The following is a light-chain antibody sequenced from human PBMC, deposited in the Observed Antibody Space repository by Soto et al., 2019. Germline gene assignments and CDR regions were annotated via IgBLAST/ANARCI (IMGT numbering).Light chain of an antibody. CDR1: QSVSRY. V-gene: IGKV1-39*01. Sequence: DIQMTQSPSSLSASVGDRVTITCRASQSVSRYLNWYQHKPGKAPKLLIYAASSLQSGVPSRFSGSGSGTDFTLTISSLQPEDFATYYCQQTYSTPFTFVPGTKVDIK. J-gene: IGKJ3*01. CDR2: AAS. CDR3: QQTYSTPFT.